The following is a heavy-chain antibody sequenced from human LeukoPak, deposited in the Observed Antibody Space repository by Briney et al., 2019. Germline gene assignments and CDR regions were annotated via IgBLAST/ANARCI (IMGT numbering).Heavy chain of an antibody. V-gene: IGHV3-23*01. CDR1: GFTFGDYA. CDR3: AKARWYYDSSGFTGPYYFDY. D-gene: IGHD3-22*01. J-gene: IGHJ4*02. Sequence: PGGSLRLSCTASGFTFGDYAMSWVRQAPGKGLEWVSAISGSGGSTYYADSVKGRFTISRHNSKNTLYLQMNSLRAEDTAVYYCAKARWYYDSSGFTGPYYFDYWGQGTLVTVSS. CDR2: ISGSGGST.